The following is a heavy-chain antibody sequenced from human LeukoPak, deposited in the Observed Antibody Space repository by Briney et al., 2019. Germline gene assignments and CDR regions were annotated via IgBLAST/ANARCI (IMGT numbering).Heavy chain of an antibody. CDR1: GFTFSNYW. V-gene: IGHV3-74*01. Sequence: QPGGSLRLSXAASGFTFSNYWMHWVRQAPGKGTVWVSRITSDGSSTSYADSVKGRFTISRDNVKNTLFLQMSSLRAEDTAMYYCARDGSLPDYWGQGTLVTVSS. J-gene: IGHJ4*02. D-gene: IGHD1-26*01. CDR2: ITSDGSST. CDR3: ARDGSLPDY.